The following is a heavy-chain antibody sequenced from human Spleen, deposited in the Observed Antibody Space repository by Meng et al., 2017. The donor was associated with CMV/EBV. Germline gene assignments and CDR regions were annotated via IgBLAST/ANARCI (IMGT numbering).Heavy chain of an antibody. CDR2: IKQDGSEK. J-gene: IGHJ4*02. Sequence: GFSFSSYWMSWVRQAPGKGLEWVANIKQDGSEKYYVDSVKGRFTISRDNAKNSLYLQMNSLRAEDTAVYYCARDSEYSSSWYSQIDYWGQGTLVTVSS. CDR1: GFSFSSYW. V-gene: IGHV3-7*01. CDR3: ARDSEYSSSWYSQIDY. D-gene: IGHD6-13*01.